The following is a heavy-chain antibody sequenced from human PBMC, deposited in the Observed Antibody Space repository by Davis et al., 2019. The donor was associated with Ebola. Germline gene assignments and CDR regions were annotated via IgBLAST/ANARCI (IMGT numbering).Heavy chain of an antibody. CDR1: GGSISSYY. J-gene: IGHJ6*02. D-gene: IGHD3-10*01. CDR2: IYTSGST. Sequence: SETLSLTCTVSGGSISSYYWSWIRQPAGKGLEWIGRIYTSGSTNYNPSLKSRVTMSVDTSKNQFSLKLSSVTAADTAVYYCARVCLLWFGELLYYYYGMDVWGQGTTVTVSS. V-gene: IGHV4-4*07. CDR3: ARVCLLWFGELLYYYYGMDV.